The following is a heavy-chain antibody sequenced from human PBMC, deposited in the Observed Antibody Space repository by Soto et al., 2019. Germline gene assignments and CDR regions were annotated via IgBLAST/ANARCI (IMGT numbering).Heavy chain of an antibody. CDR3: ARDRGYYYDNSGPLDY. V-gene: IGHV3-30-3*01. CDR2: ISYDGSNK. D-gene: IGHD3-22*01. CDR1: GFTFSSYA. J-gene: IGHJ4*02. Sequence: GGSLRLSCAASGFTFSSYAMHWVRQAPGKGLEWVAVISYDGSNKYYADSVKGRFTISRDNSKNTLYLQMNSLRAEDTAVYYCARDRGYYYDNSGPLDYWGQGTLVTVSS.